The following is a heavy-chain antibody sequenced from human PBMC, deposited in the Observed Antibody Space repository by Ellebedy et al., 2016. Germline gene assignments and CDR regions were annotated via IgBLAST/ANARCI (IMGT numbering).Heavy chain of an antibody. CDR2: IGTAGDT. J-gene: IGHJ6*02. CDR1: GFTFSSYD. D-gene: IGHD1-26*01. CDR3: ARGEYSGSYYHGMDV. V-gene: IGHV3-13*01. Sequence: GGSLRLSCAASGFTFSSYDMHWVRQATGKGLEWVSAIGTAGDTYYPGSVKGRFTISRENAKNSLYLQMNSLRAGDTAVYYCARGEYSGSYYHGMDVWGQGTTVTVSS.